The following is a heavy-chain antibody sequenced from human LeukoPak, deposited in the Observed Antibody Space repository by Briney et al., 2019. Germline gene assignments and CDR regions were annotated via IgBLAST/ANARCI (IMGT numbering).Heavy chain of an antibody. CDR2: ISGSGGST. V-gene: IGHV3-23*01. CDR1: KFNFNSYG. Sequence: GGSLRLSCTTSKFNFNSYGMTWVRQAPGKGLEWVSSISGSGGSTQYAASVQGRFTISRDNSKNTLYLQMNSLRAEDTAVYYCAKDPNGDYIGTFDIWGQGTMVAVSS. J-gene: IGHJ3*02. D-gene: IGHD4-17*01. CDR3: AKDPNGDYIGTFDI.